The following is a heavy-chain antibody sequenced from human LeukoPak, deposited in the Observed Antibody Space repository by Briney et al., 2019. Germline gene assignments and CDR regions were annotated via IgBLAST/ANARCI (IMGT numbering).Heavy chain of an antibody. CDR1: GGSIGKYH. J-gene: IGHJ3*02. Sequence: SETLSLTCSVSGGSIGKYHWTWIRQPPGKRLEWIGYVYYTGNLNYNPSLDHRVSISIDTSKNQFSLSLSSVTAADTAVYYCAREAGAFDIWGQGTMVTVSS. CDR2: VYYTGNL. V-gene: IGHV4-59*01. D-gene: IGHD6-13*01. CDR3: AREAGAFDI.